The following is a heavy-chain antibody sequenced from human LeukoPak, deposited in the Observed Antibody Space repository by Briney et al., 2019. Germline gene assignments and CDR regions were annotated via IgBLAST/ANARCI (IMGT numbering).Heavy chain of an antibody. CDR2: IIPILGTA. D-gene: IGHD6-13*01. Sequence: GASVKVSCKASGGTFSSYAISWVRQAPGQGLEWMGGIIPILGTANYAQKFQGRVTITADESTSTAYMELSSLRSEDTAVYYCARESSSWYLDAFDIWGQGTMVTVSS. J-gene: IGHJ3*02. V-gene: IGHV1-69*13. CDR3: ARESSSWYLDAFDI. CDR1: GGTFSSYA.